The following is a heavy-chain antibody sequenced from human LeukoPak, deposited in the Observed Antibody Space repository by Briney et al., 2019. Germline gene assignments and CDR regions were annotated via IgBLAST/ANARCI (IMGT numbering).Heavy chain of an antibody. D-gene: IGHD6-19*01. CDR2: ISSSTSYT. CDR1: GFXFSSYA. CDR3: AKISGSGWYFDY. Sequence: PGGSLRLSCVASGFXFSSYAISWVRQAPGKGLEWISYISSSTSYTNYADSVKGRFTISRDDAKNSLFLQMNSLRAEDTAVYSCAKISGSGWYFDYWGQGTLVTVSS. J-gene: IGHJ4*02. V-gene: IGHV3-21*05.